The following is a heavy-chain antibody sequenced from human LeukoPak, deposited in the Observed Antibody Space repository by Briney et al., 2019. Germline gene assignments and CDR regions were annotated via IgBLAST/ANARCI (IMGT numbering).Heavy chain of an antibody. CDR2: FDPEDGET. Sequence: GASVKVSCKVSGYTLTELSMHWVRQAPGKGLEWMGGFDPEDGETIYAQKFQGRVTMTEDTSTDTAYMELSSLRSEDTAMYYCATDAVDIVGATTMVYWGQGTLVTVSS. V-gene: IGHV1-24*01. CDR3: ATDAVDIVGATTMVY. D-gene: IGHD1-26*01. CDR1: GYTLTELS. J-gene: IGHJ4*02.